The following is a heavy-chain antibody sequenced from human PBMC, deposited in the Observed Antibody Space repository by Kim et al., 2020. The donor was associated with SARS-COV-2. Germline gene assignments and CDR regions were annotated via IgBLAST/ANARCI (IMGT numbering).Heavy chain of an antibody. J-gene: IGHJ3*02. CDR2: T. D-gene: IGHD3-3*01. CDR3: ARGRSGDAFDI. V-gene: IGHV1-2*05. Sequence: TNYAEKFQGRVTMTRDTSISTACMQLSRLRADDSVVYYCARGRSGDAFDIWGQGTMVTVSS.